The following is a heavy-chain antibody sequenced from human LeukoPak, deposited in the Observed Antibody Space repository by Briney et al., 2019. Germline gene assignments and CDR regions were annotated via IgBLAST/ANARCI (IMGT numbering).Heavy chain of an antibody. Sequence: GGSLRLSCAASGFTFSSYAMSWVRQAPGKGLEWVSAISGSGGSTYYADSVKGRFTISRDNSKNTLYLQMNGLRAEDTAVYYCAKGVDFWSGYFDYWGQGALVTVSS. V-gene: IGHV3-23*01. CDR1: GFTFSSYA. CDR2: ISGSGGST. D-gene: IGHD3-3*01. J-gene: IGHJ4*02. CDR3: AKGVDFWSGYFDY.